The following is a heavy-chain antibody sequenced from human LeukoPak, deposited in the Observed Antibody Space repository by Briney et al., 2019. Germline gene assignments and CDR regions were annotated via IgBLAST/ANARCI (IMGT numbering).Heavy chain of an antibody. V-gene: IGHV3-7*01. D-gene: IGHD3-3*01. CDR3: ARDRGITIFGVAGF. CDR1: GFTFSNYW. Sequence: GGSLRLSCAASGFTFSNYWMGWVRQAPGKGLEWVANIREDGSEKYYVDSVKGQFTISRDNAKNSLFLQMDSLRAEDTAVYYCARDRGITIFGVAGFWGQGTLLTVSP. J-gene: IGHJ4*02. CDR2: IREDGSEK.